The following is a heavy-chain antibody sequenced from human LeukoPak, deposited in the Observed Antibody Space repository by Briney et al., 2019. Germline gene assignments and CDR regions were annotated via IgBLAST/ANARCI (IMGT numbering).Heavy chain of an antibody. D-gene: IGHD3-10*01. V-gene: IGHV4-39*01. CDR3: ARSWFGELYYIH. Sequence: KPSETLSLTCTVSGGSISSYYWGWIRQPPGKGLEWIGSIYYSGSTYYNPSLKSRVTISVDTSKNQFSLKLSSVTAADTAVYYCARSWFGELYYIHWGQGTLVTVSS. CDR1: GGSISSYY. CDR2: IYYSGST. J-gene: IGHJ4*02.